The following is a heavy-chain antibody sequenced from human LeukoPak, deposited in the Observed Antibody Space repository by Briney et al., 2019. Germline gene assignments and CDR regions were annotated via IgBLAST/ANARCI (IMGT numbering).Heavy chain of an antibody. CDR1: GFTFSSYG. J-gene: IGHJ3*02. D-gene: IGHD3-22*01. CDR3: ARDGGSSGYHVALDI. CDR2: IWNDGRNK. Sequence: PRRSPRLSCAASGFTFSSYGMHWVCLAPGRGLEWVALIWNDGRNKYYADSVTVRSTISRDNSKNNLSLQLNSLRDEDTAVYYCARDGGSSGYHVALDIWDQGTIATVTA. V-gene: IGHV3-33*01.